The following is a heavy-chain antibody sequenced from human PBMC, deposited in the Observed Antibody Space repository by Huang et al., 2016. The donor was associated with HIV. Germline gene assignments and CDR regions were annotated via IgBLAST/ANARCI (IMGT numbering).Heavy chain of an antibody. CDR2: IHYSGNA. Sequence: QVQLQESGPGLVKPWETLSLTCTVSGDSISNRYWSWIRQPPGKGLEWIGSIHYSGNANYNPSLKSRVTMSVDTSKNQCSLKVTSMTAADTAVYYCARGGYYDSSGYDYWGQGTLVTVSS. CDR3: ARGGYYDSSGYDY. J-gene: IGHJ4*02. CDR1: GDSISNRY. D-gene: IGHD3-22*01. V-gene: IGHV4-59*11.